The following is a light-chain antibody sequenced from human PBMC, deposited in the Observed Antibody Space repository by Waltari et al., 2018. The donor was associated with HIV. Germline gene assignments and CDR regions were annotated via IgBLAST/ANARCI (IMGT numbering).Light chain of an antibody. CDR3: SSFGRGNTVL. CDR1: SSAVGAYTY. V-gene: IGLV2-14*01. Sequence: QSALTQPASVSGYPRQSITISCTGTSSAVGAYTYVSWYHQSPGKAPKVMMYEVNNRPSGVSDRFSGSKSGNTASLTISGLQVEDEAVYFCSSFGRGNTVLFGGGTKVTVL. J-gene: IGLJ2*01. CDR2: EVN.